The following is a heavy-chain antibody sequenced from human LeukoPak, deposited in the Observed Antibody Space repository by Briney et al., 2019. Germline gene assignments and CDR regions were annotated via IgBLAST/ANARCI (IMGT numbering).Heavy chain of an antibody. J-gene: IGHJ6*02. CDR2: TYYRSRWYN. CDR1: GDSVSSDSVA. Sequence: SQTISLTCAIAGDSVSSDSVAWNWIRQSPSRGLEWLGRTYYRSRWYNDYAVSVKSRIAINPDTSKNQFSLQLNSVTPEDTAMYFCARDKTFGMDVWGQGTTVTVSS. V-gene: IGHV6-1*01. CDR3: ARDKTFGMDV.